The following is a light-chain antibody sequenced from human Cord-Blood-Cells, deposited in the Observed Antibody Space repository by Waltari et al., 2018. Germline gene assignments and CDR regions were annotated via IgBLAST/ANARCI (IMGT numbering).Light chain of an antibody. V-gene: IGLV2-11*01. CDR3: CSYAGSYTSYV. J-gene: IGLJ1*01. Sequence: QSALTQPRSVSGSPGQEVTISCTGTRSDVVGYHYVSLYQQHPGKAPKLMIYDVSKRPSGVPDRFSDSKSGNTASLTISGLQAEDESDYYCCSYAGSYTSYVFGTGTKVTVL. CDR2: DVS. CDR1: RSDVVGYHY.